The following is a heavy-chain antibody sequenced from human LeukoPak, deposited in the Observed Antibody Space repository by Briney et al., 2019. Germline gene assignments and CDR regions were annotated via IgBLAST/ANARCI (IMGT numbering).Heavy chain of an antibody. J-gene: IGHJ3*02. CDR1: GDSISTYY. CDR3: ARSRSGYSYDHAAFEI. V-gene: IGHV4-59*01. Sequence: PSETLSLTCTVSGDSISTYYWSWIRQPPGKGLEWIAYIDHRGSTTYNPSLRSRVTISVDTSRNQLSLKLSSVTAADTAVYYCARSRSGYSYDHAAFEIWGQGTMVTVSS. D-gene: IGHD5-18*01. CDR2: IDHRGST.